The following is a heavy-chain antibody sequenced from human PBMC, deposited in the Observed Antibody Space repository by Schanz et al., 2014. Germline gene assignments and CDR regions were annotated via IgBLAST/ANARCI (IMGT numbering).Heavy chain of an antibody. J-gene: IGHJ4*02. D-gene: IGHD6-25*01. CDR2: ISGSGGST. Sequence: EVQLLESGGGLVQPGGSLRLSCAASGFTFSSYAMSWVRQAPGKGLEWVSAISGSGGSTYYADSVRGRFTMSRDNSKNTLYLQMNSLRAEDTAVYYCAKVRYSSGWRGDYFDEWGQGTLVTVAS. V-gene: IGHV3-23*01. CDR3: AKVRYSSGWRGDYFDE. CDR1: GFTFSSYA.